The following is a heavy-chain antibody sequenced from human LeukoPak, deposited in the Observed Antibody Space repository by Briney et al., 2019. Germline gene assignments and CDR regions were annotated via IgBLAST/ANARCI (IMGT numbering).Heavy chain of an antibody. CDR2: IYYSGST. Sequence: SETLSLTCTVSGGSISSGGYYWSWIRQHPGKGLEWIGYIYYSGSTYYNPSLKSRVTISVDTSKNQFSLKLSSVTAADTAVYYCARGRSRYCSGGSCYPGPLYYFDYWGQGTLVTVSS. CDR3: ARGRSRYCSGGSCYPGPLYYFDY. J-gene: IGHJ4*02. V-gene: IGHV4-31*03. D-gene: IGHD2-15*01. CDR1: GGSISSGGYY.